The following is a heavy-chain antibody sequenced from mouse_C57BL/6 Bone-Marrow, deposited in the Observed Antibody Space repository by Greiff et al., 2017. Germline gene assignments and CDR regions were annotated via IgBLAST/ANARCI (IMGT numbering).Heavy chain of an antibody. J-gene: IGHJ4*01. CDR1: GYTFTSYW. CDR2: IYPGSGST. CDR3: AREDYGYYVNYAMDY. V-gene: IGHV1-55*01. D-gene: IGHD2-3*01. Sequence: QVQLQQSGAELVKPGASVKMSCKASGYTFTSYWITWVKQRPGQGLEWIGDIYPGSGSTNYNEKFKSKATLTVDTSSSTAYMQLSSLTSEDSAVYDCAREDYGYYVNYAMDYWGQGTSVTVSS.